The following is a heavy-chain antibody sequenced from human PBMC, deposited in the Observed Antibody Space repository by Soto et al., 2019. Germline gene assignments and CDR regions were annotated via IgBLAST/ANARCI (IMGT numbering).Heavy chain of an antibody. CDR2: ISAYNGNT. J-gene: IGHJ4*02. D-gene: IGHD3-10*01. V-gene: IGHV1-18*01. CDR3: ARDEGITMVRGVDDNFDY. Sequence: ASVKVSCKASGYTFTSYGISWVRQAPGQGLEWMGWISAYNGNTNYAQKLQGRVTMTTDTSTSTAYMELRSLRSDDTAVYYCARDEGITMVRGVDDNFDYWGQGTLVTVS. CDR1: GYTFTSYG.